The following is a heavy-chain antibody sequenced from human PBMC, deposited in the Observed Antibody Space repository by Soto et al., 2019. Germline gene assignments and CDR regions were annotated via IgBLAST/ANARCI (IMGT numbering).Heavy chain of an antibody. D-gene: IGHD6-13*01. CDR3: ARVLSQQLVRGGYFDY. CDR2: INHSGST. Sequence: SETLSLTCAVYGGSFSGYYWSWIRQPPGKGLEWIGEINHSGSTNYNPSLKSRVTISVDTSKNQFSLKLSSVTAADTAVYYCARVLSQQLVRGGYFDYWGQGTLVTSPQ. J-gene: IGHJ4*02. V-gene: IGHV4-34*01. CDR1: GGSFSGYY.